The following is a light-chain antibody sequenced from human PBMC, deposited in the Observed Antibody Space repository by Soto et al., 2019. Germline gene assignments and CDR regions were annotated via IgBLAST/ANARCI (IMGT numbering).Light chain of an antibody. V-gene: IGKV3D-15*01. CDR2: GVS. CDR1: QSVGSSN. CDR3: QQYKNWPAIT. J-gene: IGKJ5*01. Sequence: EIVLTQSPGTLSLSPGERATLSCRASQSVGSSNLAWYQQKPGQAPRLLIYGVSTRATGIPARFSGSGSGTEFTLTISSLQSEDFAVYYCQQYKNWPAITFGQGTRLEIK.